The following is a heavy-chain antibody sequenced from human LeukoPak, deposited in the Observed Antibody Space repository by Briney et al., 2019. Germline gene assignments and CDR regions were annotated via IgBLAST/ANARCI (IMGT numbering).Heavy chain of an antibody. CDR2: IIPIFGTA. CDR1: GGTFSSYA. V-gene: IGHV1-69*05. Sequence: SVKVSCKASGGTFSSYAISWVRQAPGQGLEWMGGIIPIFGTANYAQKFQGRVTITTDESTSTAYMELSSLRSEDTAVYYCARVRDPAAVNWFDPWGQGTLVTVSS. CDR3: ARVRDPAAVNWFDP. J-gene: IGHJ5*02. D-gene: IGHD2-2*01.